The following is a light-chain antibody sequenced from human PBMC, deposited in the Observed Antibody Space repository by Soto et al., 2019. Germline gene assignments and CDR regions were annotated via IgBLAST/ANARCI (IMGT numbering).Light chain of an antibody. CDR1: QSVSSN. CDR3: RQYNNWWT. J-gene: IGKJ1*01. CDR2: GAS. Sequence: EIVMTQSPATLSVSPGERATLSCRASQSVSSNLAWYQQKPGQAPRLLIYGASTRATGIPAKFSGSGSGTEFTLTISSLQSEDFAVYYCRQYNNWWTFGQGTKV. V-gene: IGKV3-15*01.